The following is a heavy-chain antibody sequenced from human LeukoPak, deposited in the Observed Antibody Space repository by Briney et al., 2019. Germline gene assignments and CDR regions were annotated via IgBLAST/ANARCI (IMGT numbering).Heavy chain of an antibody. CDR3: GRNLGSGSDH. CDR1: GASVSSDY. J-gene: IGHJ4*02. Sequence: PETLSLTCSVSGASVSSDYWNWIRQSPGRGLEWIGYTHYRGDINYNPSLKSRLTMSVDASSNQVSLKLSSVTAADAAVYYCGRNLGSGSDHWGQGTLVTVSS. D-gene: IGHD3-10*01. V-gene: IGHV4-59*02. CDR2: THYRGDI.